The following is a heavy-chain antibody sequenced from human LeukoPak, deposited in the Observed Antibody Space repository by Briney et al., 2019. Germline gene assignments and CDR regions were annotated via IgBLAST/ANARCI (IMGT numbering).Heavy chain of an antibody. V-gene: IGHV1-2*02. J-gene: IGHJ4*02. Sequence: ASVKVSCKASGYTFTDDYMHWVRHAPGQGLEFMGWINPDSGFTNYAQKFKGRVTMTRDTSISTAYLEVRSLTSDDTAVYYCAPTAEAYTSWWEVWGQGTLVTVSS. CDR1: GYTFTDDY. D-gene: IGHD3-16*01. CDR2: INPDSGFT. CDR3: APTAEAYTSWWEV.